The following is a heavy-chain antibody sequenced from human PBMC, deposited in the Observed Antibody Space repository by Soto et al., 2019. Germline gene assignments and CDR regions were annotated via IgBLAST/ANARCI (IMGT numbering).Heavy chain of an antibody. CDR3: ARREFGQGIDY. CDR1: GGTFSSYA. Sequence: GASVKVSCKASGGTFSSYAISWVRQAPGQGLEWMGGVIPTFGTANYAQKFQGRVTITADESTSTAYMELSSLRSEDTAVYYCARREFGQGIDYWGQGTLVTVPQ. D-gene: IGHD3-10*01. J-gene: IGHJ4*02. CDR2: VIPTFGTA. V-gene: IGHV1-69*13.